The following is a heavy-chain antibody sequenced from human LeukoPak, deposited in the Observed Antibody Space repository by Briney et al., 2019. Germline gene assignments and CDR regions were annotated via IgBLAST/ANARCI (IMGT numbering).Heavy chain of an antibody. D-gene: IGHD6-13*01. CDR3: AREDSAAGTVFDY. V-gene: IGHV1-2*02. Sequence: VASVKVSCKASGYTFTGYYMHWVRQAPGQGLEWMGWINPNSGGTNYAQKFQGRVTMTRDTSISTAYMELSRLRSDDTAVYYCAREDSAAGTVFDYWGQRTLVTVSS. CDR1: GYTFTGYY. J-gene: IGHJ4*02. CDR2: INPNSGGT.